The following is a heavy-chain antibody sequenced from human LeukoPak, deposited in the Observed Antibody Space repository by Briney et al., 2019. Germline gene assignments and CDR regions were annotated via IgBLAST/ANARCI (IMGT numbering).Heavy chain of an antibody. CDR3: ARTYYDILTGYYGGGAFDI. D-gene: IGHD3-9*01. CDR2: IDWDDDK. CDR1: GFSLSTSGMH. V-gene: IGHV2-70*04. J-gene: IGHJ3*02. Sequence: ESGPAQVKPTQTLTLTCTFSGFSLSTSGMHGSWIRQPPGKALEWLARIDWDDDKFYSTSLKPRLTISKDASKNQVVLTMTNMDPVDTVTYYCARTYYDILTGYYGGGAFDIWGQGTMVTVSS.